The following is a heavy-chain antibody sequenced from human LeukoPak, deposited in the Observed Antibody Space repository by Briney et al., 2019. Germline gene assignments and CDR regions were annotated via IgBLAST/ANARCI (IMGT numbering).Heavy chain of an antibody. Sequence: SETLSLTCAVYGGSFSGYYWSWIRQPPGKGLEWIGEINHSGSTNYNPSLKSRVTISVDTSKNQFSLKLSSVTAADTAVYYCARDPYLPGSSGWYDYWGQGTLVTVSS. CDR3: ARDPYLPGSSGWYDY. J-gene: IGHJ4*02. CDR2: INHSGST. V-gene: IGHV4-34*01. D-gene: IGHD6-19*01. CDR1: GGSFSGYY.